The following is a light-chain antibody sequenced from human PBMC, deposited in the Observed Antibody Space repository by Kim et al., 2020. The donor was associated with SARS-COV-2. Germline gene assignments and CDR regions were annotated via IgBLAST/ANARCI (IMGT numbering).Light chain of an antibody. CDR1: SLRSYY. V-gene: IGLV3-19*01. CDR2: GKN. J-gene: IGLJ3*02. Sequence: GQTVRITCQGDSLRSYYAIWYQQKPRQAPVLVIYGKNNRPSGIPDRFSGSSSGNTASLTITGAQAEDEADYYCNSRDSSGNHLGVFGGGTQLTVL. CDR3: NSRDSSGNHLGV.